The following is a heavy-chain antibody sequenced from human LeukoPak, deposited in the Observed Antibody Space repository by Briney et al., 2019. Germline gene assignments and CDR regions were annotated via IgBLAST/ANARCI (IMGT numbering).Heavy chain of an antibody. Sequence: ASVKVSCKTSGYNFIGYYIHWVRQAPGQGLEWMGRINPNNGGTSYAQRFQGRVTMTRDTSISTAYMELRSLRSDDTAVYYCARAPSGFTSGPGDHWGQGTLVTVSS. D-gene: IGHD1-14*01. CDR2: INPNNGGT. CDR3: ARAPSGFTSGPGDH. CDR1: GYNFIGYY. J-gene: IGHJ4*02. V-gene: IGHV1-2*06.